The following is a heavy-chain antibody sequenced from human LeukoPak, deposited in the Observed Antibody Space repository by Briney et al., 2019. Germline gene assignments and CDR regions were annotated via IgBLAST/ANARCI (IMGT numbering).Heavy chain of an antibody. CDR1: GFTFSNYA. CDR2: IGAGAGST. J-gene: IGHJ4*02. Sequence: PGGSLRLSCAASGFTFSNYAMTWVRQAPGKGLEWVSGIGAGAGSTYYAESVKGRFTISRDNSKNTLYLQMNSLRAEDTAVYYCTVTTDYWGQGTLVTVSS. V-gene: IGHV3-23*01. D-gene: IGHD4-17*01. CDR3: TVTTDY.